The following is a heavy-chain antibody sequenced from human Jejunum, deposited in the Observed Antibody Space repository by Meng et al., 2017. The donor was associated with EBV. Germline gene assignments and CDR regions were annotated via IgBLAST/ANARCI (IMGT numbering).Heavy chain of an antibody. CDR3: ARDLGSGNYYGY. Sequence: VALGEAGGGLVHPGGSLRLSCIASGFIFSSSWMHGVRQSPGKGLVWVSHINHEGSFTNYADSVKGRFTLSRDDAKNTLYLQMNSLRAEDTAVYYCARDLGSGNYYGYWGQGTLVTVSS. CDR1: GFIFSSSW. J-gene: IGHJ4*02. D-gene: IGHD3-10*01. V-gene: IGHV3-74*01. CDR2: INHEGSFT.